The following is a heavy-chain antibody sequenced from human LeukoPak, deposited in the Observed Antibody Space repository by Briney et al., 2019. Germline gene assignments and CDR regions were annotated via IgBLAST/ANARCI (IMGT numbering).Heavy chain of an antibody. Sequence: GRSLRLSCVASGFTFSSYGMHWVRQAPGKGLEWVAVIWYDGSNKYYADSVKGRFTISRDNSKNTLYLQMNSLRAEDTAVYYCASGAEWFGGVIHHWGQGTLVTVSS. V-gene: IGHV3-33*01. CDR2: IWYDGSNK. J-gene: IGHJ1*01. D-gene: IGHD3-16*01. CDR1: GFTFSSYG. CDR3: ASGAEWFGGVIHH.